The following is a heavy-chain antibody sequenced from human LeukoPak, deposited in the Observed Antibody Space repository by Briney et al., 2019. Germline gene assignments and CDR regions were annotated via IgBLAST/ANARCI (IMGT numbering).Heavy chain of an antibody. CDR2: IRSDGTNK. V-gene: IGHV3-30*02. J-gene: IGHJ3*02. CDR1: GFAFSSYG. CDR3: AKGAGAFDI. Sequence: GGSLRLSCAASGFAFSSYGMNWVRQAPGKGLEWVTFIRSDGTNKYYADSVKGRFSVSRDNSKNILYLQMNSLRGEDTAIYYCAKGAGAFDIWGQGTMVTVSS.